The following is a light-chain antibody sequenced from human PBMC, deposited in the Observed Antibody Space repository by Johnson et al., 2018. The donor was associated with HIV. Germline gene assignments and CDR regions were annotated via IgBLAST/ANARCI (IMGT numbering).Light chain of an antibody. Sequence: QSVLTQPPSVSAAPGQRVTISCSGSSSNIGDNYVSWYQQLPGTAPKLLIYENNKRPSGIPDRFSGSKSGTSATLGITGLQTGDEADYYCGTWDSSLSAYVFRT. CDR3: GTWDSSLSAYV. CDR1: SSNIGDNY. J-gene: IGLJ1*01. CDR2: ENN. V-gene: IGLV1-51*02.